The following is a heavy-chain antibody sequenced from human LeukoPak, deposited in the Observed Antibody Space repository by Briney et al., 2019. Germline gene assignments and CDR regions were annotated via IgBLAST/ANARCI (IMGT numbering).Heavy chain of an antibody. V-gene: IGHV3-23*01. D-gene: IGHD3-16*01. J-gene: IGHJ4*02. CDR1: GFTFSSYA. Sequence: GGSLRLSCAASGFTFSSYAMSWARQAPGKGLEWVSAISGSGGSTYYADSVKGRFTISRDNSKNTLYLQMNRLRAEDTAVYYCAKSSLVRLGSVLYYWGQGTLVTVSS. CDR2: ISGSGGST. CDR3: AKSSLVRLGSVLYY.